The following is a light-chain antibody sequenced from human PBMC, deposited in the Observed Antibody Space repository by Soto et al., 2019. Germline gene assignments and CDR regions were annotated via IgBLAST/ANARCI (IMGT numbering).Light chain of an antibody. J-gene: IGLJ2*01. Sequence: QSVLTQPASVSGSPGQSITISCTGTSSDVGGYNYVSWYQQHPGKAPKLMIYDVSNRPSGVSNRFSGSKSGNTASLTISGLQAEDEADYYCSSYTTSSTRLVFGGVTKPTVL. CDR2: DVS. CDR1: SSDVGGYNY. V-gene: IGLV2-14*01. CDR3: SSYTTSSTRLV.